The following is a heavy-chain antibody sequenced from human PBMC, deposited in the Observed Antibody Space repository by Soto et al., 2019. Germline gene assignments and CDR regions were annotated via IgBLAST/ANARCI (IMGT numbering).Heavy chain of an antibody. J-gene: IGHJ5*02. CDR2: ISWNSGSI. CDR1: GFTFDDYA. CDR3: AKVQGAGPDGWGYNWFDP. V-gene: IGHV3-9*01. D-gene: IGHD6-19*01. Sequence: PGGSLRLSCAASGFTFDDYAMHWVRQAPGKGLEWVSGISWNSGSIGYADSVKGRFTISRDNAKNSLYLQMNSLRAEDTALYYCAKVQGAGPDGWGYNWFDPWGQGTLVTVSS.